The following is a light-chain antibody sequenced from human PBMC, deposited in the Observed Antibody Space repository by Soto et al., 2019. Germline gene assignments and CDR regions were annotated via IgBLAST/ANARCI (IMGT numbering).Light chain of an antibody. J-gene: IGLJ1*01. CDR1: SLKIGSND. CDR2: RND. Sequence: QSALTQPPSASGTPGQRVSFSCSGSSLKIGSNDVYWYQQLPGTAPKLLMYRNDQRPSGVPDRFSGSKSGTSASLAISGLRSEDEADYYCAAWDDSLSGPDYVFGTGTKVTVL. V-gene: IGLV1-47*01. CDR3: AAWDDSLSGPDYV.